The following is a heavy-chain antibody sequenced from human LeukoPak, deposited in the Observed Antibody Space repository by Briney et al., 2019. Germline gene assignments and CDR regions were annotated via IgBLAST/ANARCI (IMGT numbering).Heavy chain of an antibody. J-gene: IGHJ4*02. Sequence: GGSLRLSCAASGFTFSSYAMSWVRQVPGKGLEWVSVISGSGDNTYYADSVKGRFTISRDNSKNMLYLQMNSLRAEDTAVYYCAKWKYSNSGIDDYWGQGTLVTVPS. CDR3: AKWKYSNSGIDDY. CDR2: ISGSGDNT. D-gene: IGHD6-6*01. V-gene: IGHV3-23*01. CDR1: GFTFSSYA.